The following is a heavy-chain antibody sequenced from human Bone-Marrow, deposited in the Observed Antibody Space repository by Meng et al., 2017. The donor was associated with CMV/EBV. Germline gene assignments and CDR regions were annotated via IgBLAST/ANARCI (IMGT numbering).Heavy chain of an antibody. CDR2: ISSSGSTI. CDR1: GFTFSSYE. D-gene: IGHD4-17*01. CDR3: ARGEGPAYGPVGYYFDY. Sequence: GESLKISCAASGFTFSSYEMNWVRQAPGKGLEWVSYISSSGSTIYYADSVKGRFTISRDNSKNTLYLQMNSLRAEDTAVYYCARGEGPAYGPVGYYFDYWGQGTLVNGAS. J-gene: IGHJ4*02. V-gene: IGHV3-48*03.